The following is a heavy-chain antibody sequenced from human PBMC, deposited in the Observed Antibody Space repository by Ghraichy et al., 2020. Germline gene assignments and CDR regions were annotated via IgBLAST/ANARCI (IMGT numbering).Heavy chain of an antibody. CDR3: AKDSGGKSYYDSSGISGAFDI. V-gene: IGHV3-9*01. J-gene: IGHJ3*02. D-gene: IGHD3-22*01. CDR1: GFTFDDYA. CDR2: ISWNSGSI. Sequence: GGSLRLSCAASGFTFDDYAMHWVRQAPGKGLEWVSGISWNSGSIGYADSVKGRFTISRDNAKNSLYLQMNSLRAEDTALYYCAKDSGGKSYYDSSGISGAFDIWGQGTMVTVSS.